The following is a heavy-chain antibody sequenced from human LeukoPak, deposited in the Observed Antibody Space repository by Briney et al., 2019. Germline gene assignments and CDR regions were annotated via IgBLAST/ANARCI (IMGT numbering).Heavy chain of an antibody. CDR2: IYYSGST. CDR3: ARSEYSYYGMDV. V-gene: IGHV4-59*01. J-gene: IGHJ6*02. Sequence: SETLSLTCTVSGGSISSYYWSWIRQPPGKGLEWIGYIYYSGSTNYNPSLKSRVTISVDTSKNQFSLKPSSVTAADTAVYYCARSEYSYYGMDVWGQGTTVTVSS. CDR1: GGSISSYY.